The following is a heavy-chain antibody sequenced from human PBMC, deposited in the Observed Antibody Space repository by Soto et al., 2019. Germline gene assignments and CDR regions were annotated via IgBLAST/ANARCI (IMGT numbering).Heavy chain of an antibody. J-gene: IGHJ4*02. D-gene: IGHD3-10*01. CDR3: ARDQREKWFGELDFDY. CDR1: GFTFSNSG. Sequence: QVQLVESGGGVVQPGRSLRLSCKASGFTFSNSGMHWVRQAPGKGLEWVAVIWHDGSHKYYADSVKGRFTISRDNSNNTVFLQMNTLRAVDTAVYYCARDQREKWFGELDFDYWGQGTLVTVSS. V-gene: IGHV3-33*01. CDR2: IWHDGSHK.